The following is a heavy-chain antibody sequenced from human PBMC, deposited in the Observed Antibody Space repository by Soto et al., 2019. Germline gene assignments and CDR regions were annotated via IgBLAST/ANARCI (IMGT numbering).Heavy chain of an antibody. Sequence: SLTCTVSGASISSSYWSWIRQSPERGLEWIAYVYHTGATNYNPSLKSRVTISLDTSKGQFSLNLTSLTTADTAVYFCARGGNRYSNVASGVGGCDYWGQGSLVTVSS. CDR3: ARGGNRYSNVASGVGGCDY. D-gene: IGHD5-12*01. CDR2: VYHTGAT. V-gene: IGHV4-59*01. J-gene: IGHJ4*02. CDR1: GASISSSY.